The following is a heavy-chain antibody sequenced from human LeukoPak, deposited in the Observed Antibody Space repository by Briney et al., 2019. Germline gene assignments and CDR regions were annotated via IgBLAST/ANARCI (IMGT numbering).Heavy chain of an antibody. V-gene: IGHV3-43D*03. D-gene: IGHD3-9*01. CDR3: AKVASSTGYYGPFDY. CDR2: ISWDGGST. CDR1: GFTFDDYT. Sequence: GGSLRLSCAASGFTFDDYTMHWVRQAPGKGLEWVSLISWDGGSTYYADSVKGRFTISRDNSKNSLYLEMNSLRAEDTALYYCAKVASSTGYYGPFDYWGQGTLVTVSS. J-gene: IGHJ4*02.